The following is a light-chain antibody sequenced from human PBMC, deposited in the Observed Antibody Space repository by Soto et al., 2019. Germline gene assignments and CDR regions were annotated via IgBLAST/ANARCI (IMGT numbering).Light chain of an antibody. V-gene: IGLV2-14*01. CDR3: SSYTTISTLEV. Sequence: QSALTQPASVSGSPGQSITISCTGTSSDVGGYNYVSWYQQHPGKAPKLMIYEVSNRPSGVSNRFSGSKSGNTASLTISGLQAEDDVDYYCSSYTTISTLEVFGGGTKLTVL. CDR1: SSDVGGYNY. CDR2: EVS. J-gene: IGLJ3*02.